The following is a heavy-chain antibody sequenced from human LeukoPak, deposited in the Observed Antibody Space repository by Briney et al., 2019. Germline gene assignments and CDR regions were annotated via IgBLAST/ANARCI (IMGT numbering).Heavy chain of an antibody. Sequence: SVKVSCKASGYTFTSYAMHWVRQAPGQRLEWMGWINAGNGNTKYSRKFQGRVTITRDTSASTAYMELSSLRSEDTAVYYCARWESRSFDYWGQGTLVTVSS. CDR3: ARWESRSFDY. D-gene: IGHD1-26*01. J-gene: IGHJ4*02. CDR1: GYTFTSYA. V-gene: IGHV1-3*01. CDR2: INAGNGNT.